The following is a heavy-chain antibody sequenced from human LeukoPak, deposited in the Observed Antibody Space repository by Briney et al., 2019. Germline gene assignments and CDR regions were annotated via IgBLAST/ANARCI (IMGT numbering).Heavy chain of an antibody. CDR2: ISYDGSNK. CDR1: GFTFSSYG. Sequence: GGSLRLSCAASGFTFSSYGMHWVRQAPGKGLEWVAVISYDGSNKYYADSVKGRFTISRDNSKNTLYLQMNSLRAEDTAVNYCAKGRMGRNHHFDYWVQGTLVTVSS. V-gene: IGHV3-30*18. J-gene: IGHJ4*02. CDR3: AKGRMGRNHHFDY. D-gene: IGHD1-14*01.